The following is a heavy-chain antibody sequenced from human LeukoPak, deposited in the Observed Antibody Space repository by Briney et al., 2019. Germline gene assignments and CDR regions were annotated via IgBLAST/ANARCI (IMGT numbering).Heavy chain of an antibody. CDR1: GFTFSTYA. D-gene: IGHD6-13*01. Sequence: PSGGSLRLSCAVSGFTFSTYAMYWVRQAPGKGLEWVAVISYDGSNKYYADSVKGRFTISRDNSKNTLYLQMNSLRAEDTAVYYCARGKRIAAAGTFDYWGQGTLVTVSS. J-gene: IGHJ4*02. CDR2: ISYDGSNK. V-gene: IGHV3-30-3*01. CDR3: ARGKRIAAAGTFDY.